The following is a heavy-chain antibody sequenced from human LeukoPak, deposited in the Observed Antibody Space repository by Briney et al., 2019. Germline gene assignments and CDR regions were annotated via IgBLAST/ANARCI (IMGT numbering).Heavy chain of an antibody. CDR1: GFTFSSYW. D-gene: IGHD4-17*01. CDR2: IDSGGSST. CDR3: ARDKSGGSVTTSFDY. Sequence: PGGSLRLSCAASGFTFSSYWMHWVRQAPGKGLLWVSRIDSGGSSTSYADSVKGRFTISRDNAKNTLYLQMNSLRAEDTAVYYCARDKSGGSVTTSFDYWGQGTLVTVSS. V-gene: IGHV3-74*01. J-gene: IGHJ4*02.